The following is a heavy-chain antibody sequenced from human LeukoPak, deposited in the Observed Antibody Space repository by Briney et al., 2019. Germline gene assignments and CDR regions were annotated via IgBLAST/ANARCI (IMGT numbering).Heavy chain of an antibody. CDR1: GYSFTSYW. V-gene: IGHV5-51*01. CDR3: ARHGDKYGDYFDY. J-gene: IGHJ4*02. CDR2: IYPGDSDT. Sequence: GESLKISCKGAGYSFTSYWIGWVRQMPGKGLEWMGIIYPGDSDTRYSPSFQGQVTISADKSISTAYLQWSSLKASDTAMYYCARHGDKYGDYFDYWGQGTLVTVSS. D-gene: IGHD4-17*01.